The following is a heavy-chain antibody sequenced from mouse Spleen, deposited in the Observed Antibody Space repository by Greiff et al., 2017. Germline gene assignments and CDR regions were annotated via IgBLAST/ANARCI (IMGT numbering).Heavy chain of an antibody. D-gene: IGHD1-1*02. Sequence: VKLMESGAELVRPGASVTLSCKASGYTFTDYEMHWVKQTPVHGLEWIGAIDPETGGTAYNQKFKGKAILTADKSSSTAYMELRSLTSEDSAVYYCTRDLWGPNYWGQGTSVTVSS. J-gene: IGHJ4*01. CDR3: TRDLWGPNY. CDR1: GYTFTDYE. CDR2: IDPETGGT. V-gene: IGHV1-15*01.